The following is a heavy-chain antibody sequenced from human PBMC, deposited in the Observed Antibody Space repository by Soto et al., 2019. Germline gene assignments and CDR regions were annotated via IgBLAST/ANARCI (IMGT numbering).Heavy chain of an antibody. CDR2: IYFSGST. V-gene: IGHV4-39*07. J-gene: IGHJ4*02. CDR1: GASISSSSYY. D-gene: IGHD3-16*01. CDR3: ARDSRLGFPDY. Sequence: SETLSLTCTVSGASISSSSYYWGWIRQPPGKGLEWIGSIYFSGSTYYNPSLTSRVTISVDTSKNQFSLKLNSVTAADTAVYYCARDSRLGFPDYWGQGTLVTVSS.